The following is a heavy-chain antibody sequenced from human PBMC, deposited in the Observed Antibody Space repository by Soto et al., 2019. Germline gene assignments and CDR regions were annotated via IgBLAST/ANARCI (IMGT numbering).Heavy chain of an antibody. J-gene: IGHJ3*02. D-gene: IGHD6-6*01. CDR2: ISSSGSTI. CDR1: GFTFSSYE. V-gene: IGHV3-48*03. CDR3: ARESIAARPHAFDI. Sequence: EVQLVESGGGLVQPGGSLRLSCAASGFTFSSYEMNWVRQAPGKGLEWVSYISSSGSTIYYADSVKGRFTISRDNAKNSLYLQMNSLRAEDTAVYYCARESIAARPHAFDIWCQGPMVTVSS.